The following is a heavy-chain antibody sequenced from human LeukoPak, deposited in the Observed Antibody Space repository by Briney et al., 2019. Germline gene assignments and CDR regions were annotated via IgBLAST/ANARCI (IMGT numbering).Heavy chain of an antibody. D-gene: IGHD3-10*01. CDR2: ISRGGSTT. Sequence: GGSLRLSCAASGFTFSDYYMSWIRQAPGKGLEWVSYISRGGSTTYYADSVKGRFTISRDNAKNSLFLQTNSLRGEDTAVYYCARYYGSGSMDVWGQGTTVTVS. V-gene: IGHV3-11*01. CDR1: GFTFSDYY. CDR3: ARYYGSGSMDV. J-gene: IGHJ6*02.